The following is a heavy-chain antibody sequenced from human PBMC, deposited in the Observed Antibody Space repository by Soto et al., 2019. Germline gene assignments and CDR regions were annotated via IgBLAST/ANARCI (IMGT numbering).Heavy chain of an antibody. CDR3: ARHVSSVTTAYYYYYMDV. D-gene: IGHD4-17*01. V-gene: IGHV4-34*01. Sequence: SETLSLTCAVYGGSFIGYYWSWIRQPPGKGLEWIGKINHSGSTNYNPSLKSRVTISVDTSKNQFSLKLSSVTAADTAVYYCARHVSSVTTAYYYYYMDVWGKGTTVTVSS. J-gene: IGHJ6*03. CDR2: INHSGST. CDR1: GGSFIGYY.